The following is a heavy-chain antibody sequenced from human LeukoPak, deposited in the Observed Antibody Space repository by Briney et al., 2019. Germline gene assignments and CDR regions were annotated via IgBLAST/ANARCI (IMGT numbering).Heavy chain of an antibody. J-gene: IGHJ3*02. CDR2: ISYDGSNT. CDR3: AGEEVVPAPGAFDI. Sequence: GGFLRLSCAASGFTFSGYTMHWVRQAAGKGLEWVAVISYDGSNTYYADSVKGRFTISRDQSKNTHYLQMNRLRAEDTAVYYCAGEEVVPAPGAFDIWGQGTMVTVSP. D-gene: IGHD2-2*01. CDR1: GFTFSGYT. V-gene: IGHV3-30-3*01.